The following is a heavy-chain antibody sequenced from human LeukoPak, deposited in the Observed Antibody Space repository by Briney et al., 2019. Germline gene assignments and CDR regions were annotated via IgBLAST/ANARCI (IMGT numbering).Heavy chain of an antibody. Sequence: GASVKVSCKASGYTFSSVGISWGGQAPGQGAWGMGWISAYNGNTNYAQKLQGRVTMTTDTSTSTAYMELRRLRSDDTAVYYCARPSGSYFLTIFDYWGQGTLVTVSS. V-gene: IGHV1-18*01. CDR1: GYTFSSVG. J-gene: IGHJ4*02. CDR3: ARPSGSYFLTIFDY. D-gene: IGHD1-26*01. CDR2: ISAYNGNT.